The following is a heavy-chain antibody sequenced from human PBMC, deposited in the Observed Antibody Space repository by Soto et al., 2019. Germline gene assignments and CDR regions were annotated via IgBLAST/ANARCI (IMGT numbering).Heavy chain of an antibody. D-gene: IGHD3-10*01. CDR2: FNSDGSST. CDR1: GFIFSGYW. J-gene: IGHJ4*02. Sequence: EVQLVESGGGLVQPGGSLRLSCAASGFIFSGYWMHWVRRAPGKGLVWVSRFNSDGSSTTYADSVKGRFTISRDNAKNTMYLQMNSLRAEDTAVYYCARLLGGSGSFIDYWGQGTLVTVSS. CDR3: ARLLGGSGSFIDY. V-gene: IGHV3-74*03.